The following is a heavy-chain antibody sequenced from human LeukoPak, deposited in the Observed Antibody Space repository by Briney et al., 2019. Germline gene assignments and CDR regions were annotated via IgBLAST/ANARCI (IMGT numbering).Heavy chain of an antibody. D-gene: IGHD3-3*01. CDR1: GFTFSSYG. CDR2: IRYDGSNK. CDR3: ARHGCSSTSCPNDFWGGYIYNPFDY. Sequence: PGGSLRLSCAASGFTFSSYGMHWVRQAPGKGLEWVAFIRYDGSNKYYADSVKGRFTISRDNSKNTLYLQMNSLRAEDTAVYYCARHGCSSTSCPNDFWGGYIYNPFDYWGQGTLVTVSS. J-gene: IGHJ4*02. V-gene: IGHV3-30*02.